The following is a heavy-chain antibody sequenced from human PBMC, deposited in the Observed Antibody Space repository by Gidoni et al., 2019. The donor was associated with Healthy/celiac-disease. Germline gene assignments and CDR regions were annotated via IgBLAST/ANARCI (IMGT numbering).Heavy chain of an antibody. D-gene: IGHD5-12*01. J-gene: IGHJ4*02. Sequence: EVQLLESGGGLVQPGGSLRLSCADSGFTFRSYAMSWVRQAPGTGLEGVAAMSGSGGSTYYADSVKGRFTISRDNSKNTLYLQMNSLRAEDTAVYYCAKDRSGSWLQCLFDYWGQGTLVTVSS. V-gene: IGHV3-23*01. CDR3: AKDRSGSWLQCLFDY. CDR2: MSGSGGST. CDR1: GFTFRSYA.